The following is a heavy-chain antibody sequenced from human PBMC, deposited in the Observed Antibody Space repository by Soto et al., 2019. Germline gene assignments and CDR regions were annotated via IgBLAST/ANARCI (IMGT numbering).Heavy chain of an antibody. CDR3: ARDSYYGDYDY. J-gene: IGHJ4*02. CDR1: GFTFSSYW. D-gene: IGHD4-17*01. V-gene: IGHV3-74*01. Sequence: EVQLVESGGGLVQPGGSLRLSCAASGFTFSSYWMHWVRQAPGKGLVWVSRINSDGSSPSYADSVKGRFTISRDNAKNTLYLQMNSWRAEDTAVYYCARDSYYGDYDYWGQGTLVTVSS. CDR2: INSDGSSP.